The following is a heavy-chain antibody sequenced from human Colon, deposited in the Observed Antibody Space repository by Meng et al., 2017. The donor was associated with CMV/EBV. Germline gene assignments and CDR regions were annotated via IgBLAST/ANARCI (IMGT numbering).Heavy chain of an antibody. V-gene: IGHV3-21*01. CDR2: ILSNGQT. CDR3: ARDLKPPRGSFQFGMDV. Sequence: GGSLRLSCVASGFTFSSYGMNWIRQAPGKGLEWVSSILSNGQTYYVDSLKGRFTISRDNAQNSLYLEMHSLRVEDTAIYYCARDLKPPRGSFQFGMDVWGEGTKVTVSS. J-gene: IGHJ6*04. CDR1: GFTFSSYG. D-gene: IGHD3-9*01.